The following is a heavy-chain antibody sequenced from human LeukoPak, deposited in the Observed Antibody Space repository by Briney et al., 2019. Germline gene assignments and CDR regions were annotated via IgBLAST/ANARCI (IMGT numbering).Heavy chain of an antibody. D-gene: IGHD5-12*01. V-gene: IGHV4-39*07. J-gene: IGHJ4*02. Sequence: SETLSLTCTVSGGSISSSSYYWGGIRQPPGKGLEWIGSIYYSGSTYYNPSLKSRVTISVDTSKNQFSLKLSSVTAADTAVYYCAREATMGGFPYYFDYWGQGTLVTVSS. CDR1: GGSISSSSYY. CDR2: IYYSGST. CDR3: AREATMGGFPYYFDY.